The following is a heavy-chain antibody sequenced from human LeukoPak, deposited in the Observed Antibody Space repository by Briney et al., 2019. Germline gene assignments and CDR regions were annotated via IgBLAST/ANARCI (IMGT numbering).Heavy chain of an antibody. CDR1: GFTFSSYG. Sequence: GGSLRLSCAASGFTFSSYGMHGVRQAPGKGLEWVAVIWYDGSNKYYADSVKGRFTISRDNSKNTLYLQMKSLRPEDTAVYYCANGGKGGSYDYWGQGTLVTVSS. D-gene: IGHD2-15*01. J-gene: IGHJ4*02. V-gene: IGHV3-33*06. CDR2: IWYDGSNK. CDR3: ANGGKGGSYDY.